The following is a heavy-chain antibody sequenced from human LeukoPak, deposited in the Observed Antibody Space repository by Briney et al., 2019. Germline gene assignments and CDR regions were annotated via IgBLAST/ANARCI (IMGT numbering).Heavy chain of an antibody. CDR1: GFTFSSYA. CDR2: ISGSGGST. J-gene: IGHJ5*02. CDR3: AKDLLLRWLVPVNWFDP. Sequence: TGGSLRLSCAASGFTFSSYAMSWVRQAPGKGLEWVSAISGSGGSTYYADSVKGRFTISRDNSKNTLYLQMNGLRAEDTAVYYCAKDLLLRWLVPVNWFDPWGQGTLVTVSS. V-gene: IGHV3-23*01. D-gene: IGHD6-19*01.